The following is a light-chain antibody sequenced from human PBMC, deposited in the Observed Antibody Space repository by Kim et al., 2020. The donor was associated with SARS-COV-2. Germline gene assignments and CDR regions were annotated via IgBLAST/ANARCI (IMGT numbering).Light chain of an antibody. Sequence: VTVRQTVRITCQGDSIRSYYATRQQLKPGECRVVISYGKSTKPSGTPERFSGSSSGNTASMTINGTQAGDEADYYCNSQDSNDNGVIGGGTQLSV. CDR1: SIRSYY. CDR2: GKS. CDR3: NSQDSNDNGV. J-gene: IGLJ2*01. V-gene: IGLV3-19*01.